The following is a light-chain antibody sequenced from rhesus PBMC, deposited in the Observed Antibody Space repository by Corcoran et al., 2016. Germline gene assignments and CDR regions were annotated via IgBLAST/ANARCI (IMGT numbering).Light chain of an antibody. Sequence: DIHMTQSPSSLSASVGDKVTITCRASQGISNAFAWYQQKPGKAPKLLLYAESNLHSGVPSRFSGSGSGTDFTLTSSSLQPEDFAVYYCQQRNSYPPTFGQGTKVEIK. CDR2: AES. V-gene: IGKV1-33*01. CDR1: QGISNA. J-gene: IGKJ1*01. CDR3: QQRNSYPPT.